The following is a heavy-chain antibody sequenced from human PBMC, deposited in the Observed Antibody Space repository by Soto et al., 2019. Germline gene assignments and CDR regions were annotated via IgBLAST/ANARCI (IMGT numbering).Heavy chain of an antibody. CDR1: GGSISSGGYY. V-gene: IGHV4-31*03. CDR3: ARGSDILTGYYMHYFDY. J-gene: IGHJ4*02. CDR2: IYYSGST. D-gene: IGHD3-9*01. Sequence: PSETLSLTCTVSGGSISSGGYYWSWIRQHPGKGLEWIGYIYYSGSTYYNPSLKSRVTISVDTSKNQFSLKLSSVTAADTAVYYCARGSDILTGYYMHYFDYWGQGTLVTVSS.